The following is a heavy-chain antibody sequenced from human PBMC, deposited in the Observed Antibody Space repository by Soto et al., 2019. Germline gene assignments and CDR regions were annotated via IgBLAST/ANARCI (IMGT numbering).Heavy chain of an antibody. CDR3: ARQSNSWNLFDY. CDR2: IYPGDSDT. V-gene: IGHV5-51*01. CDR1: GYSFTNNW. Sequence: GESLKISCKGSGYSFTNNWIAWVRQMPGHGLEWMGIIYPGDSDTRYSPSFQGQVTFSADKSISTAYLQWTSLRASDNALYYCARQSNSWNLFDYWGQGTLVTVSS. D-gene: IGHD1-1*01. J-gene: IGHJ4*02.